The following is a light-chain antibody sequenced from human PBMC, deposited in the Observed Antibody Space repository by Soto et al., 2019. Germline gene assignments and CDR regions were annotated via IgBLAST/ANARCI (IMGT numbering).Light chain of an antibody. CDR3: CTYGGSHPWV. CDR2: DVS. J-gene: IGLJ2*01. V-gene: IGLV2-11*01. Sequence: QSALTQPRSVSGSPGQSITISCTGTSSDVGGYNYVSWYQQHPGKAPKLMIYDVSKRPSGVPDRFSGSKSGNTASLTISGLQAEAEYDYNCCTYGGSHPWVFGGGTKVTVL. CDR1: SSDVGGYNY.